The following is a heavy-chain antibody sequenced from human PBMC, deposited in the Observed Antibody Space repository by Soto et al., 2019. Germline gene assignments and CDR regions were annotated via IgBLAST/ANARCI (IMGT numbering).Heavy chain of an antibody. CDR3: ARQRRDGYNYDY. V-gene: IGHV4-59*11. D-gene: IGHD5-12*01. Sequence: SEALSLTCTVSGGSISSHYWSWIRQPPGKGLEWIGYIYYSGSTNYNPSLKIPVTISVDTSKNQFSLKLSSVTAADTAVYYCARQRRDGYNYDYWGQGTLVTVSS. J-gene: IGHJ4*02. CDR2: IYYSGST. CDR1: GGSISSHY.